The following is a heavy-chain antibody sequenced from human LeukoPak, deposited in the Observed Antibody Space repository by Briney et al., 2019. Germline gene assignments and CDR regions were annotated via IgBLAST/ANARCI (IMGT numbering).Heavy chain of an antibody. CDR3: ATSGWYLLPGVY. D-gene: IGHD6-19*01. J-gene: IGHJ4*02. Sequence: SETLSLTCTISGGSVSDYYWSWIRQSPGKGLEWIGYIFHTGSTSYSPSLKSRVTISADTSQNQFSLKLSSVTAADTAVYYCATSGWYLLPGVYWGQGTLVTVSS. V-gene: IGHV4-59*02. CDR1: GGSVSDYY. CDR2: IFHTGST.